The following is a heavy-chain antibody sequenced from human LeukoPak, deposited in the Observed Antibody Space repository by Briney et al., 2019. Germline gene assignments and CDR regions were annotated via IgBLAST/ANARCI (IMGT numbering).Heavy chain of an antibody. J-gene: IGHJ3*02. Sequence: PSETLSLTCTVSGGSISSGDYYWSWIRQPPGKGLEWIGYIYYSGSTYYNPSLKSRVTISVDTSKNQFSLKLSSVTAADTAVYYCARVEEDIVVVPAAMGAFDIWGQGTMVTVSS. V-gene: IGHV4-30-4*08. D-gene: IGHD2-2*01. CDR1: GGSISSGDYY. CDR2: IYYSGST. CDR3: ARVEEDIVVVPAAMGAFDI.